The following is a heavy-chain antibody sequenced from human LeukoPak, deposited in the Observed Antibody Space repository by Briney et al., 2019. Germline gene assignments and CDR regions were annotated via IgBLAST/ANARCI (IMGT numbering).Heavy chain of an antibody. CDR2: INHSGST. D-gene: IGHD3-9*01. V-gene: IGHV4-34*01. Sequence: SETLSLTCAVYGGSFSGYYWSWIRQPRGKGLEWIGEINHSGSTNYNPSLKSRVTISVDTSKNQFSLKLSSVTAADTAVYYCARGATYYDILTGYYYRYSYFDYWGQGTLVTVSS. CDR3: ARGATYYDILTGYYYRYSYFDY. CDR1: GGSFSGYY. J-gene: IGHJ4*02.